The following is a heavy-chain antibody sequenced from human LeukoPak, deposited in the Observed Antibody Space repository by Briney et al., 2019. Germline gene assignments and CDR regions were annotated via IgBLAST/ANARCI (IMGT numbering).Heavy chain of an antibody. CDR3: ARRMLRRSAFDI. Sequence: PSETLSLTCTVSGGSISGFYWSWIRQPPGKGLEWIGYISYSGSNSYNPSLKSRVTMSVDTSKNQFSLKLSSVTAADTAVYYCARRMLRRSAFDIWGQGTMVTVSS. D-gene: IGHD2-2*01. CDR1: GGSISGFY. V-gene: IGHV4-59*12. CDR2: ISYSGSN. J-gene: IGHJ3*02.